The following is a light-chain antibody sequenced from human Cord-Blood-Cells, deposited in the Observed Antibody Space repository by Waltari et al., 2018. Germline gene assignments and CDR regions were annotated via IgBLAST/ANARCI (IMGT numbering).Light chain of an antibody. CDR3: AAWDDSLNGPNWV. J-gene: IGLJ3*02. CDR1: RSNIGSNT. Sequence: QSVLTQPPSASGTPGPRVTISCSGSRSNIGSNTVNWYQQLPGTAPKHLIYSNNHRPSGVPDRFSGSKSGTSASLAISGLQSEYESDYYCAAWDDSLNGPNWVFGGGTKLTVL. V-gene: IGLV1-44*01. CDR2: SNN.